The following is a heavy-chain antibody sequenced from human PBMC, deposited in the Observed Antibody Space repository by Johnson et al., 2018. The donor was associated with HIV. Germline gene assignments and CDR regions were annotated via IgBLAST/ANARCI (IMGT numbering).Heavy chain of an antibody. CDR1: RFTFNDYG. V-gene: IGHV3-20*04. CDR2: ITWNGGST. Sequence: VQLVESGGGVVRPGGSLRLSCAASRFTFNDYGMNWVRQVPGKGLEWVSGITWNGGSTGYADSVKGRFTISRDNAKNSLYLQMSSLRAADTAFYYCARDISIAGGGDAFDIWCQGTMVTVSS. CDR3: ARDISIAGGGDAFDI. J-gene: IGHJ3*02. D-gene: IGHD6-6*01.